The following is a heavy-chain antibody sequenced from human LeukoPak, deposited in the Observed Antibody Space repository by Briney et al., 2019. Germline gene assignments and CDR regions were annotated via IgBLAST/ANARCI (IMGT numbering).Heavy chain of an antibody. Sequence: SETLSPTCAVSGGSISSGGYSWSWIRQPPGKGLEWIGYIYHSGSTYYNPSLKSRVTISVDRSKNQFSLKLSSVTAADTAVYYCARAYSRSALPGEVGIWGQGTLVTVSS. V-gene: IGHV4-30-2*01. CDR1: GGSISSGGYS. CDR3: ARAYSRSALPGEVGI. CDR2: IYHSGST. J-gene: IGHJ4*02. D-gene: IGHD2-21*01.